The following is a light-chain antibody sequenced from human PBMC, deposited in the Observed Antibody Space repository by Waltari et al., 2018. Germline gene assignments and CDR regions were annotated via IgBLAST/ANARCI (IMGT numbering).Light chain of an antibody. Sequence: IQLTQSPSFLSVSVGVTVTITCRASRCISSSLAWYQQKPGKAPQLQVYAASSLQSGVPSRFSVSGSGTEFTLTISSLQPEDFASYYCQQLSTYPLTIGGGTKVEIK. J-gene: IGKJ4*01. V-gene: IGKV1-9*01. CDR2: AAS. CDR1: RCISSS. CDR3: QQLSTYPLT.